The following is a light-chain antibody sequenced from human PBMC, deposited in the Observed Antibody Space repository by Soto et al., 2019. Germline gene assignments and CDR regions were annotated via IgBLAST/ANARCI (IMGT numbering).Light chain of an antibody. Sequence: PDLNQPPSWSVAAGQGGSLSCSGRSSTVGTNLVNWYRQLPGTAPKLLIYAHIQRPSGVPDRFSGSTSGTSASLAIGGLQSEDEADYYCAVWDDSLNGYDFGTGTKV. CDR3: AVWDDSLNGYD. J-gene: IGLJ1*01. CDR2: AHI. V-gene: IGLV1-44*01. CDR1: SSTVGTNL.